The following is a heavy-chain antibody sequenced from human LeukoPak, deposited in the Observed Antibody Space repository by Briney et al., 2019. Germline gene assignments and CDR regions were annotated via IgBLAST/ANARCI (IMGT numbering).Heavy chain of an antibody. D-gene: IGHD3-10*01. J-gene: IGHJ5*02. CDR1: GFTFDNYA. CDR2: ISWNSGSI. V-gene: IGHV3-9*01. Sequence: GRSLRLSCAASGFTFDNYAMRWVRQAPGKGLEWVSDISWNSGSIVYADSVKGRFTISRDNSKHTLYLQMNSLRAEDTALYYCAKEESYYYGSGSHYNWFDPWGQGTLVTVSS. CDR3: AKEESYYYGSGSHYNWFDP.